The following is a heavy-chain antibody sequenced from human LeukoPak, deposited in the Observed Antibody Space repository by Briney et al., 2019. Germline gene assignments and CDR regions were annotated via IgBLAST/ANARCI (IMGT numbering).Heavy chain of an antibody. CDR1: VYTVTSYG. D-gene: IGHD3-9*01. V-gene: IGHV1-18*01. J-gene: IGHJ4*02. Sequence: SVKVSFKGSVYTVTSYGISWLRQSPRQRLEWMRWFSAYNGNTNYPQKLQGRVTMTTDTSTSTAYMELRSLRSDDTAVYYCARDDYDILTGLASFDYWGQRTLVTVSS. CDR2: FSAYNGNT. CDR3: ARDDYDILTGLASFDY.